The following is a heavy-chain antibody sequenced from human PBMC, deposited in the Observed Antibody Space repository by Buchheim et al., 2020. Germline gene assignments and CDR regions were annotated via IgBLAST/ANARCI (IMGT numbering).Heavy chain of an antibody. CDR1: GYSFTSYW. J-gene: IGHJ6*02. CDR3: ARHGRVTIFGVVITYGMDV. D-gene: IGHD3-3*01. V-gene: IGHV5-10-1*03. Sequence: EVQLVQSGAEVKKPGESLRISCKGSGYSFTSYWISWVRQMPGKGLEWMGRIDPSDSYTIYSPSFQGHVTISADKSISTAYLQWSSLKASDTAMYYCARHGRVTIFGVVITYGMDVWGQGTT. CDR2: IDPSDSYT.